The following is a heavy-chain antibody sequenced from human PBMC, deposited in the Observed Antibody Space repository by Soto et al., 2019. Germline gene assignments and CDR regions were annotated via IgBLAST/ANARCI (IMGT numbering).Heavy chain of an antibody. D-gene: IGHD3-22*01. CDR3: ARGYDYDSGGYLFDY. Sequence: TLSLTYSVSGGSVSSNIYYWTWIRQHPGKGTEWIGHIYYSGSTYYNPSLKSRVTISLDMSKNQFSLKLTSVSAADTAVYYCARGYDYDSGGYLFDYWGQGTLVTVSS. J-gene: IGHJ4*02. CDR2: IYYSGST. CDR1: GGSVSSNIYY. V-gene: IGHV4-31*03.